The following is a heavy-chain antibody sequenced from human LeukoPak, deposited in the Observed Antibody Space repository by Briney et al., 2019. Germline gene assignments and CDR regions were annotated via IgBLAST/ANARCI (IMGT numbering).Heavy chain of an antibody. Sequence: SETLSLTCTVSGGSISSSSYYWGWIRQPPGKGLEWIGSIYYSGSTYYNPSLKSRVTISVDTSKNQFSLKLSSVTAADTAVYYCARQSSGYYYVFDCWGQGTLVTVSS. D-gene: IGHD3-22*01. CDR2: IYYSGST. CDR3: ARQSSGYYYVFDC. CDR1: GGSISSSSYY. J-gene: IGHJ4*02. V-gene: IGHV4-39*01.